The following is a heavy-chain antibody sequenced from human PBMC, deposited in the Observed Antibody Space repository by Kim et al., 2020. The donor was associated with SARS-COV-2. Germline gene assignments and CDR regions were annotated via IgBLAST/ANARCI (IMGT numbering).Heavy chain of an antibody. CDR1: GGSISSYY. V-gene: IGHV4-59*01. Sequence: SETLSLTCTVSGGSISSYYWSWIRQPPGKGLEWIGYIYYSGSTSYNPSLKTQVTISVDTSKNQFSLKLSSVTAADTAVDYCARTIFGVSGAFDIWGQGAMVIVSS. CDR2: IYYSGST. D-gene: IGHD3-3*01. CDR3: ARTIFGVSGAFDI. J-gene: IGHJ3*02.